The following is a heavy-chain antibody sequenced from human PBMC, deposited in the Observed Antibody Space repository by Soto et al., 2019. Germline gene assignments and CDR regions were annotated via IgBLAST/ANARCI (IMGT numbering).Heavy chain of an antibody. V-gene: IGHV4-59*01. Sequence: SETLSLTCTVSGGSISSYYWSWIRQPPGKGLEWIGYIYYRGSTNYNPSLKSRVTISVDTSKNQFSLKLSSVTAADTAVYYCARDQVPAALLGRFEPWGQGTRVTVSS. CDR2: IYYRGST. CDR1: GGSISSYY. D-gene: IGHD2-2*01. J-gene: IGHJ5*02. CDR3: ARDQVPAALLGRFEP.